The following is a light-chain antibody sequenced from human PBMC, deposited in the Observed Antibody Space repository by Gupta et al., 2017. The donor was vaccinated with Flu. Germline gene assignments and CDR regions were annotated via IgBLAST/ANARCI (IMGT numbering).Light chain of an antibody. Sequence: APKLLIFENSNRPSGIPDRFSGSKSGTSATLGITGLKTGDEADYYCATWESGLIAGVFGGGTTLTVL. V-gene: IGLV1-51*02. CDR3: ATWESGLIAGV. CDR2: ENS. J-gene: IGLJ3*02.